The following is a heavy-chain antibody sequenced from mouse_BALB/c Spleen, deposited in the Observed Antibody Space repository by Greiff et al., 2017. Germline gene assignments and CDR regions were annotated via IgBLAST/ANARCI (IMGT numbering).Heavy chain of an antibody. CDR1: GYTFTSYT. Sequence: VKVVESAAELAKPGASVKLSCKASGYTFTSYTMHWVKQRPGQGLEWIGYINPSSGYTEYNQKFKDKTTLTADKSSSTAYMQLSSLTSEDSAVYYCAREFYEAWFAYWGQGTLVTVSA. J-gene: IGHJ3*01. V-gene: IGHV1-4*02. CDR3: AREFYEAWFAY. CDR2: INPSSGYT. D-gene: IGHD1-1*01.